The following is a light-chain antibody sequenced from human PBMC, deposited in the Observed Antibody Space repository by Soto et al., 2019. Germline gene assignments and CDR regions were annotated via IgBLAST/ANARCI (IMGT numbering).Light chain of an antibody. CDR3: QQFGNDPPT. J-gene: IGKJ4*01. CDR2: GAS. Sequence: EVVMTHSPGTLSLSPGEAATLSCRSSQNVRNNFLAWYQQKPGQAPRFLIYGASTRATGIPDRFSGGGSGTDFTLTISRLEPEDFEVYYCQQFGNDPPTFGGGTKVDIK. V-gene: IGKV3-20*01. CDR1: QNVRNNF.